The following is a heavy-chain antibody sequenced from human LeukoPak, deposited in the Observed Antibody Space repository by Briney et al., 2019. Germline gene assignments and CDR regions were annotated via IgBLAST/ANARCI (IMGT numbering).Heavy chain of an antibody. J-gene: IGHJ4*02. CDR3: ARDRPYFPVDFDN. V-gene: IGHV3-21*01. Sequence: GGSLRLSCAASGFTFSSYSMNWVRQAPGKGLEWVSSISSSSSYIFYADSVKGRFPISRHYAEHSLYSQMNSLRAEDRPVYYFARDRPYFPVDFDNWGQGALVTVSS. CDR1: GFTFSSYS. D-gene: IGHD2/OR15-2a*01. CDR2: ISSSSSYI.